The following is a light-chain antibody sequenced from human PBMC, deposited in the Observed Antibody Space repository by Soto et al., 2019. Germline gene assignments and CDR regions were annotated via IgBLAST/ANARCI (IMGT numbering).Light chain of an antibody. Sequence: EIVLTQSPGTLSLSPGERATLSCGASQSVSSTFLAGYQQKPGQAPRLLIFGVSNRATGIPDRFSGSGSGTDFTLTISRLEPEDFAVYYCGQFVSAPPRTFGQGTKVDIK. J-gene: IGKJ1*01. V-gene: IGKV3-20*01. CDR3: GQFVSAPPRT. CDR1: QSVSSTF. CDR2: GVS.